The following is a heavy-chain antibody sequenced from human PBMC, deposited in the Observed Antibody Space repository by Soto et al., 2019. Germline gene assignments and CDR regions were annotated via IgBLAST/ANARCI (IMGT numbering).Heavy chain of an antibody. V-gene: IGHV4-34*01. Sequence: SETLSLTCAVYGGSFSGYYWSWIRQPPGKGLEWIGEINHSGSTNYNPSLKSRVTISVDTSKNQFSLKLSSVTAADTAVYYCARGGNTVTTYFDYWGQGTLVTVSS. CDR1: GGSFSGYY. CDR2: INHSGST. D-gene: IGHD4-17*01. CDR3: ARGGNTVTTYFDY. J-gene: IGHJ4*02.